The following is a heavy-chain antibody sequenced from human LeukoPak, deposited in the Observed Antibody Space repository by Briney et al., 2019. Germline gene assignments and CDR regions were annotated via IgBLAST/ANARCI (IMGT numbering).Heavy chain of an antibody. D-gene: IGHD1-26*01. CDR1: GFTFTAYW. J-gene: IGHJ5*02. V-gene: IGHV1-46*01. CDR2: VNPTADNR. Sequence: ASVKVSCKASGFTFTAYWMHWVRQAPGQGLEWMEVVNPTADNRVYAQKFQGRVTMTRDTSTSTAYMELGSLRSEDTAVYFCARDNSRREGGTTFWWFDPWGQGTLVTVSS. CDR3: ARDNSRREGGTTFWWFDP.